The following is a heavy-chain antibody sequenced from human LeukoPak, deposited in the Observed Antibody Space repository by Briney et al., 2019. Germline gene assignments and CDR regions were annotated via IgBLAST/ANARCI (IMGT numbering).Heavy chain of an antibody. V-gene: IGHV4-59*08. D-gene: IGHD3-3*01. CDR1: GGSISSYY. J-gene: IGHJ6*02. Sequence: SETLSLTCTVSGGSISSYYWSWIRQPPGKGLEWIGGIYYSGSTNYNPSLKSRVTISVDTSKNQFSLKLSSVTAADTAVYYCARRLLRFLEWDYGMDVWGQGTTVTVSS. CDR3: ARRLLRFLEWDYGMDV. CDR2: IYYSGST.